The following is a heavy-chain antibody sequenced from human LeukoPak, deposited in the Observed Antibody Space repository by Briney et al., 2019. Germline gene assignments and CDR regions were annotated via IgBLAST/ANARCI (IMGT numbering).Heavy chain of an antibody. Sequence: GESLKISCKGSGYSFANYWIAWVRQMPGKGLEWMGIIYPGDSDTRYSPPFKGQVTFSVDKSISTAYLQWNSLKASDTAIYYCARQGHYDRSGYNWFDPWGQGTLVTVSS. D-gene: IGHD3-22*01. CDR1: GYSFANYW. J-gene: IGHJ5*02. CDR2: IYPGDSDT. CDR3: ARQGHYDRSGYNWFDP. V-gene: IGHV5-51*01.